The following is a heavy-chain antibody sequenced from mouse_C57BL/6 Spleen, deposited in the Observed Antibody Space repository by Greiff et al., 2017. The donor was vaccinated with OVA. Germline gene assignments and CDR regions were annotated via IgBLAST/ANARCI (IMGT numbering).Heavy chain of an antibody. CDR3: ARTYYAMDY. Sequence: VQLQQSGAELVKPGASVKLSCKASGYTFSSYWMHWVKQRPGQGLEWIGMIHPNSGSTNYNEKFKSKATLTVDKSSSTAYMQLSSLTSEDSAVYYCARTYYAMDYWGQGTSVTVSS. CDR2: IHPNSGST. J-gene: IGHJ4*01. CDR1: GYTFSSYW. V-gene: IGHV1-64*01.